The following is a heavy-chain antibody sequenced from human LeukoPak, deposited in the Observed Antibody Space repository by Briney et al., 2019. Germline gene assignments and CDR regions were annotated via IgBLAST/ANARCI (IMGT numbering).Heavy chain of an antibody. CDR1: GYTFTSYA. CDR3: ARDLMTTVAADY. D-gene: IGHD4-23*01. J-gene: IGHJ4*02. V-gene: IGHV1-3*01. CDR2: INAGNGNT. Sequence: ASVKVSCKASGYTFTSYAMHWVRQAPGQRLEWMGWINAGNGNTKYSQKFQGRVNITRDTSASTAYMELSSLRSEDTAVYYCARDLMTTVAADYWGQGTLVTVSS.